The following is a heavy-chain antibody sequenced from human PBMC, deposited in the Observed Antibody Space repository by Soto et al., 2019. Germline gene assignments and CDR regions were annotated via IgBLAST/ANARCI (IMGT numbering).Heavy chain of an antibody. CDR1: GGTFSSYT. J-gene: IGHJ4*02. CDR2: IIPILGIA. Sequence: ASVKVSCKASGGTFSSYTISWVRQAPGQGLEWMGRIIPILGIANYAQKFQGRVTITADKSTSTAYMELSSLRSEDTAVYYCARDRGLGYCSGGSCYLDYWGQGTLVTVSS. D-gene: IGHD2-15*01. V-gene: IGHV1-69*04. CDR3: ARDRGLGYCSGGSCYLDY.